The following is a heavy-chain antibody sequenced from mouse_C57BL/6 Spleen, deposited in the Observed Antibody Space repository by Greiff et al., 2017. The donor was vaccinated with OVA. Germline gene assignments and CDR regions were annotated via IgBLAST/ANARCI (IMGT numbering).Heavy chain of an antibody. CDR2: IHPNSGST. D-gene: IGHD2-4*01. J-gene: IGHJ3*01. CDR1: GYTFTSYW. CDR3: APYDYGVPWFAY. Sequence: QVQLKQPGAELVKPGASVKLSCKASGYTFTSYWMHWVKQRPGQGLEWIGMIHPNSGSTNYNEKFKSKATLTVDKSSSTAYMQLSSLTSEDSAVYYCAPYDYGVPWFAYWGQGTLVTVSA. V-gene: IGHV1-64*01.